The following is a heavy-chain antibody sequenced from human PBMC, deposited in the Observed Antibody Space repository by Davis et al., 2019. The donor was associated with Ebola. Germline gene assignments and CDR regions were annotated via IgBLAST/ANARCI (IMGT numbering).Heavy chain of an antibody. V-gene: IGHV3-30*04. J-gene: IGHJ6*04. Sequence: SCKASGYTFTSYYMHWVRQAPGKGLEWVAVISYDGSNKYYADSVKGRFTISRDNSKNTLYLQMNSLRAEDTAVYYCARDIGGGDDYVWGSYGMDVWGKGTTVTVSS. CDR1: GYTFTSYY. CDR3: ARDIGGGDDYVWGSYGMDV. D-gene: IGHD3-16*01. CDR2: ISYDGSNK.